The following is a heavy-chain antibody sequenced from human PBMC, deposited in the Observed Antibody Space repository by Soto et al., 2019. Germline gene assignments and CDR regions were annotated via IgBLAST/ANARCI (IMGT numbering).Heavy chain of an antibody. V-gene: IGHV3-64D*06. J-gene: IGHJ5*02. CDR2: ISSNGGST. D-gene: IGHD3-22*01. CDR1: GFTFSSYA. Sequence: GGSLRLSCSASGFTFSSYAMHWVRQAPRKGLEYVSAISSNGGSTYYADSVKGRFTISRDNSKNTLYLQMSSLRAEDTAVYYCVKDHLYDSSGYDFWFDPWGQGTLVTVSS. CDR3: VKDHLYDSSGYDFWFDP.